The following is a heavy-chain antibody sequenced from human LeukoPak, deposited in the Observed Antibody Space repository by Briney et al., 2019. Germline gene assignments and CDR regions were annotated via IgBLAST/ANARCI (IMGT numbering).Heavy chain of an antibody. D-gene: IGHD2-15*01. CDR1: GGSISTSNYY. J-gene: IGHJ5*02. V-gene: IGHV4-39*07. CDR3: ARRRAGLRRDLWFDP. CDR2: IFYSGST. Sequence: SETLSLTCTVSGGSISTSNYYWGWIRQPPGKGLEWIGNIFYSGSTDYNPSLKSRVTISLDTSKNQVSLKVTSVTAADTAVYYCARRRAGLRRDLWFDPWGQGVLVTVSS.